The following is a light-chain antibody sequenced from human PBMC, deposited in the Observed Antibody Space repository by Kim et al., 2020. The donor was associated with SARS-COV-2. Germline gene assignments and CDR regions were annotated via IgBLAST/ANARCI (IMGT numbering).Light chain of an antibody. CDR2: AAS. Sequence: DIQMTQSPSTLSVSVGDRATISCRASQGVSNYLAWYQQKPGKVPMLLIYAASTMQTGVPSRFSGSGSGTDFTLTISSLEAEDVAAYYCQKYNSAPCTFGRGTKVDIK. CDR3: QKYNSAPCT. CDR1: QGVSNY. V-gene: IGKV1-27*01. J-gene: IGKJ1*01.